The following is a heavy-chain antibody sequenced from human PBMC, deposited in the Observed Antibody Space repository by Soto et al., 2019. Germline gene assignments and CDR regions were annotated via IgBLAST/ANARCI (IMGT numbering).Heavy chain of an antibody. J-gene: IGHJ4*01. CDR3: ARQIYDSVSGHKSTTYF. D-gene: IGHD5-12*01. V-gene: IGHV5-10-1*01. CDR2: IDPSDSQT. CDR1: EYRFPAYC. Sequence: GNSLNIRSIEHEYRFPAYCMTAVLQKQGKGLEWMGRIDPSDSQTYYSPSFRGHVTISVTKSITPVFLQWSSLRASDTAMYYCARQIYDSVSGHKSTTYF.